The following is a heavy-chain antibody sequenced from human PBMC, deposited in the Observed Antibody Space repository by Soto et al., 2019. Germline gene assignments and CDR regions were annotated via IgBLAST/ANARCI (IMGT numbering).Heavy chain of an antibody. CDR3: ADSWLPTSY. J-gene: IGHJ4*02. CDR2: ISPYGRTT. D-gene: IGHD3-10*01. V-gene: IGHV3-74*01. Sequence: GGSLTLSCAASGFSFTHYRMHWVRQAPGKGLVWVSRISPYGRTTTYADSVKGRFTISRDNAKSTLYLQMNSLTVEDGAVYYCADSWLPTSYWGPVTLVTVSS. CDR1: GFSFTHYR.